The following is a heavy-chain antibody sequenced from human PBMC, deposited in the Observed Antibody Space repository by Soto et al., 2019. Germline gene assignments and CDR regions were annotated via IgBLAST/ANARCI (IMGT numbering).Heavy chain of an antibody. CDR3: ARRDSTGYYSDY. CDR1: GYSFTSHW. J-gene: IGHJ4*02. CDR2: VYPGDSDT. Sequence: GESLKISCKGSGYSFTSHWIGWVRQMPGKGLEWMAIVYPGDSDTRYNPSFQGQVTISADKSVNTAYLQWSSLKASDTAIYYCARRDSTGYYSDYWGPGTMVTFYS. V-gene: IGHV5-51*01. D-gene: IGHD3-22*01.